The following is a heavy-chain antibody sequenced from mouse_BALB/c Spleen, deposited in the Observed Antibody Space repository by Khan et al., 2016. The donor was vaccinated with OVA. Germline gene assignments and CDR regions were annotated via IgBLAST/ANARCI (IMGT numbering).Heavy chain of an antibody. D-gene: IGHD2-1*01. V-gene: IGHV2-9*02. CDR1: GFSLISYG. Sequence: QVQLKQSGPGLVAPSQSLSITCTVSGFSLISYGIHWVRQPPGKGLEWLGIIWTGGSTNYNSALMSRLSISKDNSKSQVFLKMNSLQIDDTAMYYCARNDDNYVEYFDVWGAGTTVTVSS. CDR2: IWTGGST. J-gene: IGHJ1*01. CDR3: ARNDDNYVEYFDV.